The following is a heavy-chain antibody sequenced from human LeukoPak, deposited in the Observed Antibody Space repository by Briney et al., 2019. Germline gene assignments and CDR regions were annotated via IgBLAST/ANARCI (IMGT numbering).Heavy chain of an antibody. CDR3: ASDGGYSGYDLGVYYFDY. J-gene: IGHJ4*02. Sequence: PSETLSLTCAVYGGSFSGYYWSWIRQPPGKGLEWIGEINHSGSTNYNPSLKSRVTISVDTSKNQFSLKLSSVTAADTAVYYCASDGGYSGYDLGVYYFDYWGQGTLVTVSS. V-gene: IGHV4-34*01. D-gene: IGHD5-12*01. CDR2: INHSGST. CDR1: GGSFSGYY.